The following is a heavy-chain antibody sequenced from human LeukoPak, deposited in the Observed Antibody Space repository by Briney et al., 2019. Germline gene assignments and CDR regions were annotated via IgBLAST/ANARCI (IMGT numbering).Heavy chain of an antibody. J-gene: IGHJ4*02. CDR2: ISGSGGST. CDR1: GFTVSSYG. D-gene: IGHD6-13*01. CDR3: AKKGGNSWPFDY. V-gene: IGHV3-23*01. Sequence: GGSLRLSCAASGFTVSSYGMSWVRQAPGKGLGWVSAISGSGGSTYYADSGKGRFTISRDNSKNTLYLRMNSLTAEDPAVYYCAKKGGNSWPFDYWGQGNLVTVSS.